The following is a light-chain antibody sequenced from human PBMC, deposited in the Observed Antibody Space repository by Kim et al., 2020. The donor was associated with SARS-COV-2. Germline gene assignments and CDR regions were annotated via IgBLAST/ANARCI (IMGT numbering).Light chain of an antibody. J-gene: IGLJ2*01. CDR1: SSNIGSNY. CDR2: SNN. CDR3: AAWDDSLSGVL. Sequence: ELTQPPSASGTPGQRVTISCSGSSSNIGSNYVYWYHHLPGTAPKLLIYSNNQRPSGVPDRFSGSKSGTSASLAISGLRSEDEADYYCAAWDDSLSGVLFGGGTQLPVL. V-gene: IGLV1-47*02.